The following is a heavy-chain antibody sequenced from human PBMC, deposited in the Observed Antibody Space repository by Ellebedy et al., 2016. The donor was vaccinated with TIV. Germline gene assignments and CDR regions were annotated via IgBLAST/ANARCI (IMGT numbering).Heavy chain of an antibody. J-gene: IGHJ4*02. V-gene: IGHV3-66*01. CDR1: GFTFSSYE. D-gene: IGHD6-19*01. Sequence: PGGSLRLSCAASGFTFSSYEMNWVRQAPGKGLEWVSVIYSGGSTYYADSVKGRFTISRDNSKNTLYLQMNSLRAEDTAVYYCAREVGGTALDYWGQGTLVTVSS. CDR2: IYSGGST. CDR3: AREVGGTALDY.